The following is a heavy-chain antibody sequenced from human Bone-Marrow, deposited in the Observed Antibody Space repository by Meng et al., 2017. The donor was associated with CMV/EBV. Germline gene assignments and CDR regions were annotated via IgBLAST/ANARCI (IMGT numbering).Heavy chain of an antibody. V-gene: IGHV3-7*01. D-gene: IGHD5-18*01. CDR2: IKQDGSEK. Sequence: GALRLSCAAFGFTFSSYWMSWVRQAPGKGLEWVANIKQDGSEKYYVDSVKGRFTISRDNAKNSLYLQMNSLRAEDTAVYYCARDRGYSYGYRAFDIWGQGTMVTVSS. CDR1: GFTFSSYW. CDR3: ARDRGYSYGYRAFDI. J-gene: IGHJ3*02.